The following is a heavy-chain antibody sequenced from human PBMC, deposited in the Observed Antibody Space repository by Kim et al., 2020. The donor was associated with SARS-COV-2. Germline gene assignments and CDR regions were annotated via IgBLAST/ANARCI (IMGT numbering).Heavy chain of an antibody. CDR3: ARAPIAVAASDY. Sequence: NYAQKFQGRVIMTRDTSISTAYMELSRLRSDDTAVYYCARAPIAVAASDYWGQGTLVTVSS. D-gene: IGHD6-19*01. J-gene: IGHJ4*02. V-gene: IGHV1-2*02.